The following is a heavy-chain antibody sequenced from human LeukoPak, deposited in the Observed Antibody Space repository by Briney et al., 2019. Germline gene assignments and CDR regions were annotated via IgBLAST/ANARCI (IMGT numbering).Heavy chain of an antibody. Sequence: PGGSLRLSCAASGFTFSSYAMHWVRQAPGKGLEWVAVISYDGSNKYYADSVKGRFTISRGNSKNTLYLQMNSLRAEDTAVYYCASSGQYYYDSSGYYYLWGQGTLVTVSS. CDR3: ASSGQYYYDSSGYYYL. J-gene: IGHJ4*02. D-gene: IGHD3-22*01. CDR2: ISYDGSNK. V-gene: IGHV3-30*04. CDR1: GFTFSSYA.